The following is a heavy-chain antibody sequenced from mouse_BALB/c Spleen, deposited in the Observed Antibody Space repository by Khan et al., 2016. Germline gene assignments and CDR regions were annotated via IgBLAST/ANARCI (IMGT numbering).Heavy chain of an antibody. CDR3: ARAGYYGYLVN. CDR1: GFDFSRYW. CDR2: INPDSSTI. V-gene: IGHV4-1*02. D-gene: IGHD1-1*01. Sequence: EVKLLESGGGLVQPGGSLKLSCEASGFDFSRYWMSWVRQAPGKGLEWIGEINPDSSTINYTPSLKDKFIISRDNANNTLYLQMRKVRSEDTVLYYCARAGYYGYLVNWGQGTLVTVSA. J-gene: IGHJ3*01.